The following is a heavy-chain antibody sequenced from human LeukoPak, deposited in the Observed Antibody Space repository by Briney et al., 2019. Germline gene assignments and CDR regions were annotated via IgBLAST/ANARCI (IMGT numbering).Heavy chain of an antibody. CDR2: INAGNGNT. D-gene: IGHD3-22*01. CDR1: GGTFSSYA. CDR3: ARMGSGSSGYYY. Sequence: ASVKVSCKASGGTFSSYAISWVRQAPGQRLEWMGWINAGNGNTKYSQKFQGRVTITRDTSASTAYMELSSLRSEDTAVYYCARMGSGSSGYYYWGQGTLVTVSS. J-gene: IGHJ4*02. V-gene: IGHV1-3*01.